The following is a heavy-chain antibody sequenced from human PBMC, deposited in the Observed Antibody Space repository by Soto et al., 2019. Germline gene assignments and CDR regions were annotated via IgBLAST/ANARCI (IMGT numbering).Heavy chain of an antibody. Sequence: GGFLRLSCAASGFTFSSYAMSWVRQAPGKGLEWVSGVRGSGSTTYYADSVKGRFTISRDNSRNTLYLQMNSLRAEDTAVYYCAKDEVGMDVWGQGTTVTVSS. CDR3: AKDEVGMDV. J-gene: IGHJ6*02. CDR1: GFTFSSYA. V-gene: IGHV3-23*01. CDR2: VRGSGSTT.